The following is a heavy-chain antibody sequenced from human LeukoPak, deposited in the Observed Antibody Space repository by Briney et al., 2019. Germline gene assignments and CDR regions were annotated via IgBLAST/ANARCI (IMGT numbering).Heavy chain of an antibody. Sequence: PGGSLRLSCAASGFTFSSYGMHWVRQAPGKGPEWVAVISYDGSNKYYADSVKGRFTISRDNSKNTLYLQMNSLRAEDTAVYYCAKSYGRELGPFDYWGQGTLVTVSS. V-gene: IGHV3-30*18. CDR3: AKSYGRELGPFDY. CDR2: ISYDGSNK. J-gene: IGHJ4*02. D-gene: IGHD1-26*01. CDR1: GFTFSSYG.